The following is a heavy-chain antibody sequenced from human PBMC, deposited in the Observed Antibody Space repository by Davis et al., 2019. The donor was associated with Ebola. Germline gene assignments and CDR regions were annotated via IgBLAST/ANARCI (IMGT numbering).Heavy chain of an antibody. V-gene: IGHV3-30-3*01. CDR2: ISSDGSNK. CDR1: GFAFSDYA. CDR3: ARAPPHGPQPVFWYFDF. Sequence: GGSLRLSCAASGFAFSDYALHWVRQAPGKGLEWVTLISSDGSNKKYADSVKGRFTISRDNSKNTVWLQMNSLRTDDTAVYYCARAPPHGPQPVFWYFDFWGRGTLVTVSS. D-gene: IGHD1-14*01. J-gene: IGHJ2*01.